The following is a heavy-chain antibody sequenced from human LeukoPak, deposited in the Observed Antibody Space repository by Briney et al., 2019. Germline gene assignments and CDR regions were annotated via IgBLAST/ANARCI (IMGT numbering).Heavy chain of an antibody. CDR2: INSDGSST. D-gene: IGHD3-10*01. CDR1: GFTFSSYW. V-gene: IGHV3-74*01. CDR3: ARASYYGSGRAAFDI. Sequence: GGSLRLSCAASGFTFSSYWMHWVRQAPGKGLVWVSRINSDGSSTSYADSVKGRFTISRDNAKNTLYLQMNSLRAEDTAVYYCARASYYGSGRAAFDIWGQGTMVTVSS. J-gene: IGHJ3*02.